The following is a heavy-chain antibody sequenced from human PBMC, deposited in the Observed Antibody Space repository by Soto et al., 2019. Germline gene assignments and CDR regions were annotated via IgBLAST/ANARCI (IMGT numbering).Heavy chain of an antibody. J-gene: IGHJ5*02. D-gene: IGHD6-25*01. CDR1: GYTFTSYG. CDR3: ARACSVCNPPNWFDP. V-gene: IGHV1-18*01. CDR2: ISTDKGKT. Sequence: GASVKVSCKTSGYTFTSYGISWVRQAPGQGLEWMGWISTDKGKTNYAQKFQGRVTISRDNSKNTLYLQMNSLRAEDTAVYYCARACSVCNPPNWFDPWGQGTLVTVSS.